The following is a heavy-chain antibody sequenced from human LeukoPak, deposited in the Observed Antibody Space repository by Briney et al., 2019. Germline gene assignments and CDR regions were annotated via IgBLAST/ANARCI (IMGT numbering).Heavy chain of an antibody. D-gene: IGHD2-2*01. CDR1: GGTFSSYA. CDR3: AREQLELGRYCSSTSCYNYYYGMDV. CDR2: IIPILGIA. V-gene: IGHV1-69*04. J-gene: IGHJ6*02. Sequence: SVKVSCKASGGTFSSYAISWVRQAPGQGLEWMGRIIPILGIANYAQKFQGRVTITAYKSTSTAYMELSSLRSEDTAVYYCAREQLELGRYCSSTSCYNYYYGMDVWGQGTTVTVSS.